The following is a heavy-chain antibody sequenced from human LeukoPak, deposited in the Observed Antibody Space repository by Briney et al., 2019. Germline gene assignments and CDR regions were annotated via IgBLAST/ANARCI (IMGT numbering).Heavy chain of an antibody. D-gene: IGHD3-9*01. CDR1: GHTSTGYY. CDR2: INPNSGGT. V-gene: IGHV1-2*02. J-gene: IGHJ6*02. Sequence: ASVKVSCKASGHTSTGYYMHWVRQAPGQGLEWMGWINPNSGGTNYAQKFQGRVTMTRDTSISTAYMELSRLRSDDTAVYYCARDTYDILTGYYYGMDVWGQGTTVTVSS. CDR3: ARDTYDILTGYYYGMDV.